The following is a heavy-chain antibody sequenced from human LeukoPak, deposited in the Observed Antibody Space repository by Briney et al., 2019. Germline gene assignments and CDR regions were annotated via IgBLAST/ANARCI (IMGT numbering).Heavy chain of an antibody. J-gene: IGHJ4*02. CDR2: INPNSDYT. D-gene: IGHD2-21*01. CDR1: GYTFTDYY. V-gene: IGHV1-2*02. CDR3: AVAPGDY. Sequence: ASVKVSCKTSGYTFTDYYIHWVRQVPGQGLEWMGWINPNSDYTFYAQKFQGRVTLTRDTSITTVFMELTTLEYDDTALYFCAVAPGDYWGQGTLVSVSA.